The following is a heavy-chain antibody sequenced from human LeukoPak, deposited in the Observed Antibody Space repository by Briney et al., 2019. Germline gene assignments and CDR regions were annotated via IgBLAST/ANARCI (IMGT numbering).Heavy chain of an antibody. CDR1: GYTFTGYY. V-gene: IGHV1-69*06. CDR2: IIPIFGTA. Sequence: SVKVSCKASGYTFTGYYMHWVRQAPGQGLEWMGGIIPIFGTANYAQKFQGRVTITADKSTSTAYMELSSLRSEDTAVYYCTRGGVVRRDYYYYYYMDVWGKGTTVTVSS. CDR3: TRGGVVRRDYYYYYYMDV. J-gene: IGHJ6*03. D-gene: IGHD3-3*01.